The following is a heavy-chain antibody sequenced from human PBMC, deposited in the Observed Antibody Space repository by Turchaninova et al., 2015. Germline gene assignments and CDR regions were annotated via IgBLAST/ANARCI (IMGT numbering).Heavy chain of an antibody. Sequence: QVQLQESGPGLVKPSETLSRTCASSGYPISSGYHWGWIRQPPGKGLEWIGSIYRSGITYYNPSLKSRVSISVDTSKNQFSLKLSSVIAADTAEYYCARVNWIPDYWGQGTPVTVSS. CDR3: ARVNWIPDY. V-gene: IGHV4-38-2*01. CDR2: IYRSGIT. CDR1: GYPISSGYH. D-gene: IGHD1-20*01. J-gene: IGHJ4*02.